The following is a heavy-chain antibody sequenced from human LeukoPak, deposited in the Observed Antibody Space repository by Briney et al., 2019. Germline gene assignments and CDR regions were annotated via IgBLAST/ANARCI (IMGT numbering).Heavy chain of an antibody. CDR3: ASQGYSSLSSMVV. Sequence: GGSLRLSCAASGFAFSSYDMNWVRQAPGKGLEWVSAISSSGSYKDHADSVKGRFTISRDNAKNSLYLQMNSLRAEDTAIFYCASQGYSSLSSMVVWGQGTLVTVSS. CDR2: ISSSGSYK. J-gene: IGHJ4*02. D-gene: IGHD6-13*01. V-gene: IGHV3-21*01. CDR1: GFAFSSYD.